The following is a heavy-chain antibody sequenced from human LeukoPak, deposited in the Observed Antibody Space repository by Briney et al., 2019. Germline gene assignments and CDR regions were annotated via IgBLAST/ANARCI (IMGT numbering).Heavy chain of an antibody. CDR2: MNPKSGNT. Sequence: ASVKVSCKASGYTFSSYDINWVRQAPGQGLEWMGWMNPKSGNTGYAQKFQGRVTITRNTPMSTAYMELSSLRSEDTAVYYCARGPSDSSGSYWSRPYYFDYWGQGTLVTVSS. J-gene: IGHJ4*02. V-gene: IGHV1-8*03. D-gene: IGHD3-22*01. CDR1: GYTFSSYD. CDR3: ARGPSDSSGSYWSRPYYFDY.